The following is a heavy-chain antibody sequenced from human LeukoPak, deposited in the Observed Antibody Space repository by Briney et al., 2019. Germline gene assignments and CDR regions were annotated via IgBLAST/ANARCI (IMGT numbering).Heavy chain of an antibody. CDR1: GGSFSGYY. CDR3: ARHDRYSSSTGDY. CDR2: INHSGST. J-gene: IGHJ4*02. D-gene: IGHD6-13*01. V-gene: IGHV4-34*01. Sequence: PSETLSLTCAVYGGSFSGYYWSWIRQPPGKGLEWIWEINHSGSTNYNPSLKSRVTISVDTSKNQFSLKLSSVTAADTAVYYCARHDRYSSSTGDYWGQGTLVTVSS.